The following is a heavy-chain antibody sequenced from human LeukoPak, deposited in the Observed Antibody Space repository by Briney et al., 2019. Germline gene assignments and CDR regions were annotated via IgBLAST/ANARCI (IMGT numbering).Heavy chain of an antibody. CDR3: ARAFSSSGKIDY. CDR1: GVSISRYY. Sequence: SETLSLTCTVSGVSISRYYWSWIRQPPGKGLEWIGYIYHSGSTYYNPSLKSRVTISVDRSKNQFSLKLSSVTAADTAVYYCARAFSSSGKIDYWGQGTLVTVSS. D-gene: IGHD6-13*01. V-gene: IGHV4-4*09. J-gene: IGHJ4*02. CDR2: IYHSGST.